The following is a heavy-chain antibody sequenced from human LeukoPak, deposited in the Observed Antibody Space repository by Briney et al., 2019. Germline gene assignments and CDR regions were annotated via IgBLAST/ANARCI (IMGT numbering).Heavy chain of an antibody. D-gene: IGHD3-16*01. CDR3: ATSRGNTDYYYYMDV. CDR2: IYTSGST. J-gene: IGHJ6*03. Sequence: SQTLSLTCTVSGGSISSGSDYWSWIRQPAGKGLEWIGRIYTSGSTNYNPSLKRRVTISVDTSKNQFSLKLSSVTAADTAVYYCATSRGNTDYYYYMDVWGKGTTVTVSS. V-gene: IGHV4-61*02. CDR1: GGSISSGSDY.